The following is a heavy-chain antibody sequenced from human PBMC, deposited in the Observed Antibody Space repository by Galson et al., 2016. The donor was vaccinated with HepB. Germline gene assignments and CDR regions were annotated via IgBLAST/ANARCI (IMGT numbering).Heavy chain of an antibody. J-gene: IGHJ6*02. Sequence: SLRLSCAASGFTFSTYAMSWVRQAPGKGREWVSSITSSGGSTYYADSVKGRFTISRDNSKNTLYLQMNSLRAEDTAVYYCAKIFGISSSRSYGMDVWGQGTTVTVSS. D-gene: IGHD6-6*01. CDR1: GFTFSTYA. V-gene: IGHV3-23*01. CDR2: ITSSGGST. CDR3: AKIFGISSSRSYGMDV.